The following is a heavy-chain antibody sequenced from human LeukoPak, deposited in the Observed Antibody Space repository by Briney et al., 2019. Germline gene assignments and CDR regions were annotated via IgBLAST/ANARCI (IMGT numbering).Heavy chain of an antibody. CDR3: ARSRSSWDYWFDP. CDR1: GFTFSSYA. D-gene: IGHD6-13*01. J-gene: IGHJ5*02. CDR2: ISNDGSNK. V-gene: IGHV3-30-3*01. Sequence: GGSLRLSCAAPGFTFSSYAMHWVRQAPGKGLEWVAVISNDGSNKYCTDSVKGRFTISRDNSQNTLYLQMTTLTAEDTAVYYCARSRSSWDYWFDPWGQGTLVTVSS.